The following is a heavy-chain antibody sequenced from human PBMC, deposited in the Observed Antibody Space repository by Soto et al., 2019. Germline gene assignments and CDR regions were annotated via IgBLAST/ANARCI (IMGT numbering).Heavy chain of an antibody. V-gene: IGHV1-18*04. Sequence: ASVKVSCKASGYTFTSYGISWVRQAPGQGLEWMGWISAYNGNTNYAQKLQGRVTMTTDTSTSTAYMELRSLRSDGTAVYYCAISIAAAGLADYWGQGSLVTVSS. CDR2: ISAYNGNT. CDR1: GYTFTSYG. D-gene: IGHD6-13*01. J-gene: IGHJ4*02. CDR3: AISIAAAGLADY.